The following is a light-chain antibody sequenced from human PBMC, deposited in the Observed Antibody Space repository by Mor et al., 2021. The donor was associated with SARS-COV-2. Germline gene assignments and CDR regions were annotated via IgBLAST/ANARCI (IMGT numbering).Light chain of an antibody. CDR3: MQALQTPIT. CDR1: QSLLHSNGYKY. J-gene: IGKJ5*01. CDR2: LGS. Sequence: PGEPASISCRSSQSLLHSNGYKYLDWYLQKPGQSPQLLIYLGSNRASGVPDRFSGSESGTDFTLKISRVEAEDVGVYYCMQALQTPITFGQGTRL. V-gene: IGKV2-28*01.